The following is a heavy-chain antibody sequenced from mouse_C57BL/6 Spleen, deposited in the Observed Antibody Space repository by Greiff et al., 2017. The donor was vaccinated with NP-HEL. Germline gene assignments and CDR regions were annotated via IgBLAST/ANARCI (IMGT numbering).Heavy chain of an antibody. Sequence: EVHLVGSGGGLVKPGGSLKLSCAASGFTFSDYGMHWVRQAPEKGLEWVAYISSGSSTIYYADTVKGRFTISRDNAKNTLFLQMTSLRSEDTAMYYCATLITTVVARGFAYWGQGTLVTVSA. CDR3: ATLITTVVARGFAY. CDR1: GFTFSDYG. CDR2: ISSGSSTI. D-gene: IGHD1-1*01. J-gene: IGHJ3*01. V-gene: IGHV5-17*01.